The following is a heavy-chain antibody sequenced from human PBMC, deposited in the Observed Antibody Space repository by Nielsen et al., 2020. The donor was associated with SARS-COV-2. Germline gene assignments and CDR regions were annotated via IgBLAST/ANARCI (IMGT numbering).Heavy chain of an antibody. CDR3: ASGRIPLMDV. CDR2: INAGNGNA. D-gene: IGHD2-21*01. V-gene: IGHV1-3*01. J-gene: IGHJ6*02. CDR1: GYIFTIYA. Sequence: ASVKVSCKASGYIFTIYAIHWVRQAPGQRLEWMGWINAGNGNAKSSWKFQGRVTLTRDTSASTAYMELRSLRSDDTAVYYCASGRIPLMDVWGQGTTVTVSS.